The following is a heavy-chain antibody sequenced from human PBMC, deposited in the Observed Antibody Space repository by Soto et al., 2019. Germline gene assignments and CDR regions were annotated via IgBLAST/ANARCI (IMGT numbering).Heavy chain of an antibody. CDR1: GGSLSSSTYY. J-gene: IGHJ3*02. Sequence: PSETLSLTCTVSGGSLSSSTYYWGWMRQPPGKGLEWIASFFIGGSTKYNPSLKSRVTISGDTSKTQFSLKLTSVTAADTAVYYCVRGFAGNPPHDTFDIWGHGTTVTVSS. D-gene: IGHD6-13*01. V-gene: IGHV4-39*01. CDR3: VRGFAGNPPHDTFDI. CDR2: FFIGGST.